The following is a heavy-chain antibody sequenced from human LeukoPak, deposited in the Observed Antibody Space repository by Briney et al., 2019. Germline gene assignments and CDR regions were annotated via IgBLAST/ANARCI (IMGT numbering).Heavy chain of an antibody. CDR3: ASRNSYSSSWYYFDY. Sequence: SVKVSCKASGGTFSSYAISWVRQAPGQGLEWMGGIIPIFGTASYAQKFQGRVTITADESTSTAYMELSSLRSEDTAVYYCASRNSYSSSWYYFDYWGQGTLVTVSS. J-gene: IGHJ4*02. D-gene: IGHD6-13*01. V-gene: IGHV1-69*13. CDR1: GGTFSSYA. CDR2: IIPIFGTA.